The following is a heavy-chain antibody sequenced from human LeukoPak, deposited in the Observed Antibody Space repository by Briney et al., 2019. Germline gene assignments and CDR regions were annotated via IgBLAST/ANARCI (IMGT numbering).Heavy chain of an antibody. CDR1: GGSISNYY. D-gene: IGHD6-13*01. V-gene: IGHV4-59*08. J-gene: IGHJ4*02. Sequence: SETLSLTCTVSGGSISNYYWTWIRQPPGKGLEWIGYIYYSGSTNYNPSLKSRVTISVDTSKNQFSLKLSSVTAADTAVYYCARRAAAGKHFDYWGQGTLVTVSS. CDR3: ARRAAAGKHFDY. CDR2: IYYSGST.